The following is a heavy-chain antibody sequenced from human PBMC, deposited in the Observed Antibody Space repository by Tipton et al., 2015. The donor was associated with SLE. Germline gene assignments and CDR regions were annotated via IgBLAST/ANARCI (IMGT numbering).Heavy chain of an antibody. D-gene: IGHD7-27*01. V-gene: IGHV4-59*01. CDR2: IYHSGST. CDR3: ARGDTGDDYFDN. CDR1: GDSISSYY. Sequence: TLSLTCTVSGDSISSYYWSWIRQPPGKGLEWIGYIYHSGSTNYNPSLKSRVTISVDTSTNQFSLKLSSVTAADTAVYYCARGDTGDDYFDNWGQGTLVTVSS. J-gene: IGHJ4*02.